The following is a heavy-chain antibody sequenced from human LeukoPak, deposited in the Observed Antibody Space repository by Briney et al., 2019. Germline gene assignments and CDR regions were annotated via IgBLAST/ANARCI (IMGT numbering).Heavy chain of an antibody. J-gene: IGHJ4*02. CDR2: IYYTGST. V-gene: IGHV4-59*01. CDR1: GGSISGYY. CDR3: ARGRGYSGYTYEY. D-gene: IGHD5-12*01. Sequence: PSETLSLTCTVSGGSISGYYWSWIRQSPGKGLDWIGYIYYTGSTNYNPSLKSQVTISIDTSENQFSLKLTSVTSADTAVFYCARGRGYSGYTYEYWGQGTLVTVSS.